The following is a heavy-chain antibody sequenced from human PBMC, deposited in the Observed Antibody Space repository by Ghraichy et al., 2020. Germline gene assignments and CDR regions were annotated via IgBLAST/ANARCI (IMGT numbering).Heavy chain of an antibody. CDR1: GFTFSSYW. CDR2: INSDGSST. CDR3: APYNWNRGAFDI. D-gene: IGHD1/OR15-1a*01. Sequence: GASLNISCAASGFTFSSYWMHWVRQAPGKGLVWVSRINSDGSSTSYADSVKGRFTISRDNAKNTLYLQMNSLRAEDTAVYYCAPYNWNRGAFDIWGQGTMVTVSS. V-gene: IGHV3-74*01. J-gene: IGHJ3*02.